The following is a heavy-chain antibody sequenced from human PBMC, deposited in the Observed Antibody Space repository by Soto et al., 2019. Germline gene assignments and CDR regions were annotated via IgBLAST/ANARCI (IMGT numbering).Heavy chain of an antibody. J-gene: IGHJ6*02. CDR1: GGTFSSYS. CDR3: ARGDMITFGGAGDYYYYGMDV. CDR2: IIPIFGTA. V-gene: IGHV1-69*06. D-gene: IGHD3-16*01. Sequence: SVKVSCKASGGTFSSYSISWVRQAPGQGLEWMGGIIPIFGTANYAQKFQGRVTITADKSTSTAYMELSSLRSEDTAVYYCARGDMITFGGAGDYYYYGMDVWGQGTTVTVSS.